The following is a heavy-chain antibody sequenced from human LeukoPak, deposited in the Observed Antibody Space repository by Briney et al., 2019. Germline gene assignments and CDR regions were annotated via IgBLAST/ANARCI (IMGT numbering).Heavy chain of an antibody. D-gene: IGHD2-2*01. CDR2: IYPGDSDT. Sequence: GESLKISCKASGYRFTTYWIGWVRQMPGKGVEWMGIIYPGDSDTRYSPSFQGQVTMSADKSINTAYLQWSSLKASDTAMYYCARRQGCSSTSCPPDSWGQGTLVTVSS. CDR1: GYRFTTYW. V-gene: IGHV5-51*01. CDR3: ARRQGCSSTSCPPDS. J-gene: IGHJ4*02.